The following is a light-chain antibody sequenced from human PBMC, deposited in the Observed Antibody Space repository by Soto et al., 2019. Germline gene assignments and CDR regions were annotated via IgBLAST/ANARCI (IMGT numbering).Light chain of an antibody. CDR2: LDS. V-gene: IGLV3-1*01. Sequence: SYELTQPPSVSVSPGQTASITCSGDKLGDKYVSWYQQKPGQSPVLVIYLDSKRPSGIPERFSGSNSGNTATLTISETQAMDEADYYCQAWDSSTVIFGGGTKVTLL. CDR1: KLGDKY. CDR3: QAWDSSTVI. J-gene: IGLJ2*01.